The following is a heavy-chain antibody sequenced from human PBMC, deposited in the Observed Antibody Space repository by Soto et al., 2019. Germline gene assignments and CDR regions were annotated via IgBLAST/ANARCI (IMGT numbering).Heavy chain of an antibody. V-gene: IGHV4-31*03. CDR2: IYYSGST. D-gene: IGHD6-13*01. CDR3: AREGYSSSWSQDAFDI. CDR1: GGSISSGGYY. Sequence: SETLSLTCTVSGGSISSGGYYWSWIRQHPGKGLEWIGYIYYSGSTYYNPSLKSRVTIAVDTSKNQFSLKLSFVTAADTAVFYFAREGYSSSWSQDAFDIWGQGTMVTVSS. J-gene: IGHJ3*02.